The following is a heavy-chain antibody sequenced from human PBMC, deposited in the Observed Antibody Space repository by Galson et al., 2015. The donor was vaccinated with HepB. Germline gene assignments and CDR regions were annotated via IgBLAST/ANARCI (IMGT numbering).Heavy chain of an antibody. CDR1: GYTFSTYD. Sequence: SGYTFSTYDINWVRQATGQGLEWMGWMNPNSGNTGYAQKFQGRVSMTTNTSTSTAYTELSNLRSEDTAVYYCARRGCSSTSCYNHYYYMDVWGKGTTVTISS. D-gene: IGHD2-2*01. CDR3: ARRGCSSTSCYNHYYYMDV. CDR2: MNPNSGNT. V-gene: IGHV1-8*01. J-gene: IGHJ6*03.